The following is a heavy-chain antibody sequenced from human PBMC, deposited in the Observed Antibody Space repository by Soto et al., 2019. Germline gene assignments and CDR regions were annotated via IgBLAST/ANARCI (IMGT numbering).Heavy chain of an antibody. V-gene: IGHV1-69*13. CDR2: IIPIFGTA. CDR1: GGTFSSYA. Sequence: GASVKVSCKASGGTFSSYAISWVRQAPGQGLEWMRGIIPIFGTANYAQKFQGRVTITADESTSTAYMELSSLRSEDTAVYYCARVRQRYYYYGMDVWGQGTTVTVSS. J-gene: IGHJ6*02. D-gene: IGHD6-25*01. CDR3: ARVRQRYYYYGMDV.